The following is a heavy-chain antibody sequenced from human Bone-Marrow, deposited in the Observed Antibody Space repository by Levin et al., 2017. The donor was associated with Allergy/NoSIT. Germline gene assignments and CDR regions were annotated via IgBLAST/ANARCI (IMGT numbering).Heavy chain of an antibody. Sequence: LSLTCAASGVTFSSYAMSWVRQTPGKGLEWVSVISGNSGSPYYADSVRGRFTISRDNSKNTVYLHMNSLRADDTAVYYCAKSARSAADLWDYFDYWGQGTVVTVS. J-gene: IGHJ4*02. CDR2: ISGNSGSP. V-gene: IGHV3-23*01. D-gene: IGHD6-13*01. CDR1: GVTFSSYA. CDR3: AKSARSAADLWDYFDY.